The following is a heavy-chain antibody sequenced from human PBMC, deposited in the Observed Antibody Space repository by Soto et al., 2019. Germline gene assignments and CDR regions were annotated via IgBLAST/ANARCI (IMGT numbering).Heavy chain of an antibody. CDR3: ARGQWELVF. V-gene: IGHV4-59*01. CDR1: GGSLNGFY. Sequence: ETLSLTCSVSGGSLNGFYWSWIRQSPGKGLEWIGFVFYGGRTNYNPSLKSRVTMSIDTSKNQFSLRLKSMTAEDAGLYYCARGQWELVFWGQGIRVTVPQ. D-gene: IGHD1-26*01. CDR2: VFYGGRT. J-gene: IGHJ4*02.